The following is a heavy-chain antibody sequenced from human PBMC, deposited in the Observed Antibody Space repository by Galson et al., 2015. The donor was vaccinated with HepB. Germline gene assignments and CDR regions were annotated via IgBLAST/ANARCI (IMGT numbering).Heavy chain of an antibody. CDR3: AMLGYGSGSYSFDY. CDR2: ISYDGSNK. V-gene: IGHV3-30*03. Sequence: SLRLSCAASGFTFSSYGMHWVRQAPGKGLEWVAVISYDGSNKYYADSVKGRFTISRDNSKNTLYLQMNSLRAEDTAVYYCAMLGYGSGSYSFDYWGQGTLVTVSS. D-gene: IGHD3-10*01. CDR1: GFTFSSYG. J-gene: IGHJ4*02.